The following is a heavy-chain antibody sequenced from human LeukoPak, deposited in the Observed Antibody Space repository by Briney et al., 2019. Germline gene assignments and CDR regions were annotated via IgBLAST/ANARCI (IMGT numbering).Heavy chain of an antibody. D-gene: IGHD6-13*01. Sequence: PETLSLTCTVSGGSISSYYWSWIRQPPGKGLEWIGYIYTSGSTNYNPSLKSRVTISVDTSKNQFSLKLSSVTAADTAVYYCARRSSSWYFRAWWFDPWGQGTLVTVSS. CDR3: ARRSSSWYFRAWWFDP. CDR2: IYTSGST. V-gene: IGHV4-4*09. J-gene: IGHJ5*02. CDR1: GGSISSYY.